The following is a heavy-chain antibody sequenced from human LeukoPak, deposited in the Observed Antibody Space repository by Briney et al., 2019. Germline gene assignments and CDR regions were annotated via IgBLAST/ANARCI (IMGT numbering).Heavy chain of an antibody. CDR1: GGSFSGYY. CDR3: AVRGSRSYYYYMDV. V-gene: IGHV4-34*01. J-gene: IGHJ6*03. CDR2: INHSGST. Sequence: SETLSLTCAVYGGSFSGYYWSWIRQPPGKGLEWIGEINHSGSTNYNPSLKSRVTISVDTSKNQFSLKLSSVTAADTAVYYCAVRGSRSYYYYMDVWGKGTTVTISS. D-gene: IGHD1-26*01.